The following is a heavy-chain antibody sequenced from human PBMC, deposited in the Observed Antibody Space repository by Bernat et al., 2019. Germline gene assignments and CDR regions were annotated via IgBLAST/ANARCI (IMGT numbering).Heavy chain of an antibody. CDR1: GFTFSDYY. CDR2: ISSSGDTI. J-gene: IGHJ4*02. Sequence: QVQLVESGGGLVKPGGSLRLSCAASGFTFSDYYMNWIRQAPGKGLEWVSYISSSGDTINYADSVKGRFTISRDNAKNSVFLQMRSLRAEDTAVYYWARVGISGWLTEYWGQGTLVTVCS. D-gene: IGHD3-22*01. CDR3: ARVGISGWLTEY. V-gene: IGHV3-11*01.